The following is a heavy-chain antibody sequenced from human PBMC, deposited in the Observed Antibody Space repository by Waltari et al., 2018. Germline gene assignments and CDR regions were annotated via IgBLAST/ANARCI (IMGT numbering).Heavy chain of an antibody. CDR3: ARDTPGDGIDY. Sequence: EVQLLESGGGLVQPGGSLRLSCEASGFTFSSYAMSWVRQAPGKGLLWVSHVNSAGTGSSYADSVKGRFTISRDNARNILYLQMNSLTVEDTAVYYCARDTPGDGIDYWGRGTLVTVSP. CDR1: GFTFSSYA. D-gene: IGHD2-21*01. V-gene: IGHV3-74*01. CDR2: VNSAGTGS. J-gene: IGHJ4*02.